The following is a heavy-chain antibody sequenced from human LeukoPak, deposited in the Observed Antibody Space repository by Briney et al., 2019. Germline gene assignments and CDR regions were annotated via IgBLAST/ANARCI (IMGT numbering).Heavy chain of an antibody. V-gene: IGHV4-61*01. Sequence: PSETLSLTCTVSGGSVSSGSYYWSWIRQPPGKGLEWIGYIYYSGSTNYNPSLKSRVTISVDTSKNQFSLKLSSVTAADTAVYYCARRAIWFGELLFYDYWGQGTLVTVSS. CDR2: IYYSGST. CDR1: GGSVSSGSYY. J-gene: IGHJ4*02. D-gene: IGHD3-10*01. CDR3: ARRAIWFGELLFYDY.